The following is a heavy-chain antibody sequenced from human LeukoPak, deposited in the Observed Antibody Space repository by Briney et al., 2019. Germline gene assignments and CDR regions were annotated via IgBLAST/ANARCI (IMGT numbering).Heavy chain of an antibody. CDR1: GFTVSSNY. V-gene: IGHV4-39*07. CDR2: IYYSGST. Sequence: PGGSLRLSCAASGFTVSSNYMSWDRQPPGKGLEWIGSIYYSGSTYYNPSLKSRVTISVDTSKNQFSLRLNSVTAADTAVYYCARVPLVDFSSGWCDYWGQGTLVTVSS. CDR3: ARVPLVDFSSGWCDY. J-gene: IGHJ4*02. D-gene: IGHD6-19*01.